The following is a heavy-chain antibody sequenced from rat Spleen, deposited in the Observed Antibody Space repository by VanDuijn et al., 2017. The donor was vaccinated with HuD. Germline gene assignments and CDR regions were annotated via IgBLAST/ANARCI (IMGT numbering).Heavy chain of an antibody. V-gene: IGHV5-29*01. Sequence: EIHLVESGGGLVQPGRSLRLTCTASRFPFSDYAMAWVRQTPSTGRAWVATISYDGRDTYYRDSVKGRFTISRDNANNVLYLQMDRLMSEDTATYACARTFDYWGRGVMVTVSS. CDR3: ARTFDY. CDR1: RFPFSDYA. CDR2: ISYDGRDT. J-gene: IGHJ2*01.